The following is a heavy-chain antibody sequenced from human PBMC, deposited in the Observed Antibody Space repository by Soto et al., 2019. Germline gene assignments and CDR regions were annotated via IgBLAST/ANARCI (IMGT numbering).Heavy chain of an antibody. V-gene: IGHV1-69*12. CDR1: VGTFSSYA. Sequence: QVQLVQSGAEVKKPGSSVKVSCKASVGTFSSYAISWVRQAPGQGLEWMGGIIPIFGTANYAQKCQGRVTITADESTSTAYMELSSLRSEDTAVYYCASNRYCSGGSCYSSYYYYGMDVWGQGTTVTVSS. J-gene: IGHJ6*02. CDR3: ASNRYCSGGSCYSSYYYYGMDV. D-gene: IGHD2-15*01. CDR2: IIPIFGTA.